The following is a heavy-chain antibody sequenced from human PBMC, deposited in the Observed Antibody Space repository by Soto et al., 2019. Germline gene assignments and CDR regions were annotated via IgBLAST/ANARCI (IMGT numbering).Heavy chain of an antibody. J-gene: IGHJ4*02. Sequence: PSETLSLTCTVSSGSISTYYWSWIRQPPGKGLEWIGYIYYTGSTNYNPSLKTRVAISMDTSKNQFSLNLSSVTAADTAVYYCGGAPTGAFFAFGGLGTLVPVSS. CDR1: SGSISTYY. V-gene: IGHV4-59*01. CDR3: GGAPTGAFFAF. CDR2: IYYTGST. D-gene: IGHD3-10*01.